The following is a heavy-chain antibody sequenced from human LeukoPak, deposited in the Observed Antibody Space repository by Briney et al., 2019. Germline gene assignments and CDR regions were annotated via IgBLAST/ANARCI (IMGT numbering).Heavy chain of an antibody. V-gene: IGHV3-23*01. CDR3: AKDVAPDSGWDLDY. Sequence: GGSLRLSCAVSGLTFSTYSMTWVRQGPGKGLEWVSSIYNSVAKIFYADSVKGRFTISRDNSKNMLYLQMNSLRVEDTAVYYCAKDVAPDSGWDLDYWGQGTLVTVSS. CDR2: IYNSVAKI. CDR1: GLTFSTYS. J-gene: IGHJ4*02. D-gene: IGHD6-19*01.